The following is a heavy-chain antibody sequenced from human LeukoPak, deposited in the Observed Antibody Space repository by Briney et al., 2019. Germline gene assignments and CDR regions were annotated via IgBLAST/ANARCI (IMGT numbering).Heavy chain of an antibody. Sequence: SSQTLSLTCTVSGGSISSGGYYWSWIRQHPGKGLEWIGYIYYSGSTYYNPSLKSRVTISVDTSKNQFSLKLNSVTAADTAVYYCARGTDDAFDIWGQGTMVTVSS. CDR1: GGSISSGGYY. CDR3: ARGTDDAFDI. J-gene: IGHJ3*02. V-gene: IGHV4-31*03. CDR2: IYYSGST.